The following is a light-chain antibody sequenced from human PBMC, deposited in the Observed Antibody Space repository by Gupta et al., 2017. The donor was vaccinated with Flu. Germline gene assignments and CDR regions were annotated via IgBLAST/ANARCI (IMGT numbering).Light chain of an antibody. V-gene: IGLV2-14*01. J-gene: IGLJ1*01. CDR1: RSDVGGYNY. CDR2: DVI. CDR3: SSYTVFSTPQYV. Sequence: QSALTQPASVSGSPGQSITISCTGTRSDVGGYNYVSWYQQHPGKAPKLMIYDVIRRPSGISNRFSGSKSGNTASLTISGLQAEDEADYYCSSYTVFSTPQYVFGTGTKVTVL.